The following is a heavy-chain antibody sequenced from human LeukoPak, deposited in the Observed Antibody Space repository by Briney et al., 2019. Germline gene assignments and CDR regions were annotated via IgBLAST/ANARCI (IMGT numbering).Heavy chain of an antibody. CDR3: ARVEGLAAGTRWFDP. V-gene: IGHV4-4*02. Sequence: SETLSLTCAVSGGSISSSNWWSWVRQPPGKGLEWIGEVYHSGSTSYNPSLKSRVTISVDKSKNQFSLKLSSVTAADTAVYYCARVEGLAAGTRWFDPWGQGTLVTVSS. CDR1: GGSISSSNW. CDR2: VYHSGST. J-gene: IGHJ5*02. D-gene: IGHD6-13*01.